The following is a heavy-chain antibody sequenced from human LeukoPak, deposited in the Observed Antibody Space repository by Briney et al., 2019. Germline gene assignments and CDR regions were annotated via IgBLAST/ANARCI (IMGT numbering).Heavy chain of an antibody. CDR2: IYTSGST. CDR3: ARDVYYYDSSGYYPDY. J-gene: IGHJ4*02. Sequence: NASETLSLTCTVSGGSISSYYWSWIRQPAGKGLEWIGRIYTSGSTNYNPSLKSRVTMSVGTSKNQFSLKLSSVTAADTAVYYCARDVYYYDSSGYYPDYWGQGTLVTVSS. D-gene: IGHD3-22*01. CDR1: GGSISSYY. V-gene: IGHV4-4*07.